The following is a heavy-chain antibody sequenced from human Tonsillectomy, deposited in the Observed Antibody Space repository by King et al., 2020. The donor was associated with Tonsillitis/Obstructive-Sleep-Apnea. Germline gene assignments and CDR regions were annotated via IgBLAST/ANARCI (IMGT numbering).Heavy chain of an antibody. J-gene: IGHJ4*02. CDR1: AFAFAYYT. Sequence: VQLVESGGGLVKPGGSLMLSCEASAFAFAYYTFDWVRQAPGKGLEWVSSIEATGNHVYYADSVKGRFTISRDNAKKSLYLEMTSLRADDTAVYYCARDLSIAYFDYWGQGTLVTVSS. CDR2: IEATGNHV. V-gene: IGHV3-21*01. CDR3: ARDLSIAYFDY.